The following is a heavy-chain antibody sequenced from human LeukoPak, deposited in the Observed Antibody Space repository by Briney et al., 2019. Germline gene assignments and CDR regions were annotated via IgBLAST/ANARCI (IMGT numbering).Heavy chain of an antibody. CDR2: IYYSGST. Sequence: SETLSLACTVSGGSISSYYWSWIQQPPGKGLEWIGYIYYSGSTNYNPSLKSRVTISVDTSKSQFSLKLSSVTAADTAVYYCARNSGYYYFDYWGQGTLVTVSS. D-gene: IGHD3-22*01. CDR1: GGSISSYY. CDR3: ARNSGYYYFDY. J-gene: IGHJ4*02. V-gene: IGHV4-59*01.